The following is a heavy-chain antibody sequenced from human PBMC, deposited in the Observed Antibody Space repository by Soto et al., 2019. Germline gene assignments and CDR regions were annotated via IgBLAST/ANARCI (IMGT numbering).Heavy chain of an antibody. CDR2: IYYSGST. CDR3: ASLRFGERGNYYYYYGMDV. D-gene: IGHD3-10*01. Sequence: SETLSLTCTVSGGSISSYYWSWIRQPPGKGLEWIGYIYYSGSTNYNPSLKSRVTISVDTSKNQFSLKLSSVTAADTAVYYCASLRFGERGNYYYYYGMDVWGQGTTVTVSS. V-gene: IGHV4-59*12. CDR1: GGSISSYY. J-gene: IGHJ6*02.